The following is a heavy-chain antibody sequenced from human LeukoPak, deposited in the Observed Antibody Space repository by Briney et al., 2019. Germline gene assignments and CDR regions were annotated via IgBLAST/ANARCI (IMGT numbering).Heavy chain of an antibody. CDR1: GGSFSVYY. D-gene: IGHD2-2*01. Sequence: PSETLSLTCAVYGGSFSVYYWSWIRQPPGNGLEWIGETNHSGSTNYNPSLKSRVTISVDTSKNQFSLKLSSVTAADTAVYYCARGAVVVPAAKGFDYWGQGTLVTVSS. CDR3: ARGAVVVPAAKGFDY. J-gene: IGHJ4*02. V-gene: IGHV4-34*01. CDR2: TNHSGST.